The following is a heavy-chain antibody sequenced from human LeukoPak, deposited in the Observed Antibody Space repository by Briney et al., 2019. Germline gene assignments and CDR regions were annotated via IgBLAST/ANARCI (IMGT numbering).Heavy chain of an antibody. CDR3: ARDRGNYPDYYYYYMDV. D-gene: IGHD4-11*01. J-gene: IGHJ6*03. Sequence: GGSLRLSCAGSGFTFSSYSMNWVRQAPGKGLEWVSSISSSSSYIYYADSVKGRFTISRDNAKNSLYLQMNSLRAEDTAVYYCARDRGNYPDYYYYYMDVWGKGTTVTVSS. CDR2: ISSSSSYI. V-gene: IGHV3-21*01. CDR1: GFTFSSYS.